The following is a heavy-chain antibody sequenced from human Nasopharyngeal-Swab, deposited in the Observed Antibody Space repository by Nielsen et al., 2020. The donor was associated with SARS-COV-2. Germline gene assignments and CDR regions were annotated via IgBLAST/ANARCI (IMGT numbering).Heavy chain of an antibody. J-gene: IGHJ4*02. CDR1: GGSINSYS. V-gene: IGHV4-59*04. D-gene: IGHD3-22*01. CDR3: ARRNYYDSSGYTY. CDR2: IYYSGST. Sequence: SETLSLTCTVSGGSINSYSWSWIRQPPGKGLEWIGYIYYSGSTYYNPSLKSRVTISVDTSKNQFSLKLSSVTAADTAVYYCARRNYYDSSGYTYWGQGTLVTVSS.